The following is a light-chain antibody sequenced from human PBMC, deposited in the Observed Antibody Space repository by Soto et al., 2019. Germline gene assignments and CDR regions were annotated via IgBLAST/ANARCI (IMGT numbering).Light chain of an antibody. CDR1: QSISRW. Sequence: DIQMTQSPSALSASVGDRVTITCRASQSISRWLAWYQQKPGKAPKLLIYQATTLESGVPSRFGGTASGTEFTLTISSLQPDDFATYFCQQYSGIWTFGQGTKVDSK. CDR2: QAT. V-gene: IGKV1-5*03. CDR3: QQYSGIWT. J-gene: IGKJ1*01.